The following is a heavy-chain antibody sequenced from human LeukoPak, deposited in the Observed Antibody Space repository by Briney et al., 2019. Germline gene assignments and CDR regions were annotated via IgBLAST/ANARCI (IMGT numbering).Heavy chain of an antibody. CDR1: GGSFSGYY. D-gene: IGHD2-2*01. CDR3: ARHRRRIVPTAFDY. V-gene: IGHV4-34*01. J-gene: IGHJ4*02. CDR2: INHSGST. Sequence: PSETLSLTCAVYGGSFSGYYWSWIRQPPGKGLEWIGEINHSGSTNYNPSLKSRVTISVDTSKNQFSLKLGSVTAADTAVYYCARHRRRIVPTAFDYWGQGTLVTVSS.